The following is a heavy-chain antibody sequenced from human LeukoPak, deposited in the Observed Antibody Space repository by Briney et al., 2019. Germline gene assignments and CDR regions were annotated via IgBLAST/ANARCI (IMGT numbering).Heavy chain of an antibody. V-gene: IGHV1-8*01. CDR1: GYTFTSYD. Sequence: GASVKVSCKASGYTFTSYDINWMRQATGQGLEWMGWMSPNSGNTGYAQKFQGRVTMTRDTSTSTAYMELRSLRSDDTAVYYCARGDAVAGTDYWGQGTLVTVSS. CDR2: MSPNSGNT. J-gene: IGHJ4*02. D-gene: IGHD6-19*01. CDR3: ARGDAVAGTDY.